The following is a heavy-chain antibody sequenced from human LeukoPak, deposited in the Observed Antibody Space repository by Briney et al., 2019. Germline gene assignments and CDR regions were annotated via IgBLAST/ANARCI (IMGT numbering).Heavy chain of an antibody. J-gene: IGHJ5*02. CDR2: IYYSGST. D-gene: IGHD1-14*01. V-gene: IGHV4-59*08. CDR1: GGSFSSYY. Sequence: PSETLSLTCAVYGGSFSSYYWSWIRQPPGKGLEWIGYIYYSGSTNYNPSLKSRVTISVDTSKNQFSLKLNSVTATDTAVYYCARLNKPGWFDPWGQGTLVTVSS. CDR3: ARLNKPGWFDP.